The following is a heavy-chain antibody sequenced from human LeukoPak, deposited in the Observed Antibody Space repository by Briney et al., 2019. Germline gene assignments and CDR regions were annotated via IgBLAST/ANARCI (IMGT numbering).Heavy chain of an antibody. V-gene: IGHV4-4*07. J-gene: IGHJ4*02. CDR3: ARLGPGMNFFYFDY. Sequence: SETLSLTCTVSGGSISSYYWSWIRQSPGKGLEWIGRIYTSGSTNYNPSLKSRVTISVDTSKNQFSLKLSSVTAADTAVYYCARLGPGMNFFYFDYWGQGTLVTVSS. CDR1: GGSISSYY. CDR2: IYTSGST. D-gene: IGHD3-10*01.